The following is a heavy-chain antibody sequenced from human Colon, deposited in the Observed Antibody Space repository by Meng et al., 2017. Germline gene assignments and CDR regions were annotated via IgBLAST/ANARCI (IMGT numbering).Heavy chain of an antibody. CDR1: GDSIGSNDW. CDR3: ARDPVPVPGINFDF. J-gene: IGHJ4*02. D-gene: IGHD6-19*01. V-gene: IGHV4-4*02. Sequence: QVQLQGSGPGLVKPSGTRPPTCAVSGDSIGSNDWWNWVRQPPGKGLKWIGAIYHIGSTDDNPSVKSRVTISVDKSKKEISLKLSPLTAADTAGHYCARDPVPVPGINFDFWGQGTLVTVSS. CDR2: IYHIGST.